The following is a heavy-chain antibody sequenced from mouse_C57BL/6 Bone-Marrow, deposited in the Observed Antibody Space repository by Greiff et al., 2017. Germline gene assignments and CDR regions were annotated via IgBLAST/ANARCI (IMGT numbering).Heavy chain of an antibody. CDR3: ARSRDYFDY. Sequence: QVQLQQPGAELVRPGSSVTLSCKASGYTFTSYWMHWVKQRPIQGLEWIGNIDPSDSETHYNQKFKDKATLTVDKSSSTAYMQLSSLTSEDSAVXYCARSRDYFDYWGQGTTLTVSS. D-gene: IGHD1-1*01. V-gene: IGHV1-52*01. J-gene: IGHJ2*01. CDR2: IDPSDSET. CDR1: GYTFTSYW.